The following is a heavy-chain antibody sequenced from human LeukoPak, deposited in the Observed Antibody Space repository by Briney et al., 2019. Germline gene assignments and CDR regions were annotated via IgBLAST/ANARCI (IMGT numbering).Heavy chain of an antibody. Sequence: PSETLSLACTVSGGSVSSGSYYWSWIRQPPGKGLEWIGYIYYSGSTNYSPSLKSRVTISVDTSKNQFSLKLSSVTAADTAVYHCARDYSGSYYSLDYWGQGTLVTVSS. J-gene: IGHJ4*02. D-gene: IGHD1-26*01. V-gene: IGHV4-61*01. CDR1: GGSVSSGSYY. CDR2: IYYSGST. CDR3: ARDYSGSYYSLDY.